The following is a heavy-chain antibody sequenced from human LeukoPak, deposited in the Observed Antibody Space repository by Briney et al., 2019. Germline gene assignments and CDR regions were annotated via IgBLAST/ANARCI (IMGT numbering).Heavy chain of an antibody. Sequence: PGGSLRLSCAASGFTFSDYYMSWIRQAPGKGLEWVAFLEYDGTSNYLDSVKGRFTISRDNSESTLYLQMNSLQVEDTAIYYCAKRGFRAPSGDDVLESLHLWGQGTLVTVSS. J-gene: IGHJ1*01. V-gene: IGHV3-30*02. CDR1: GFTFSDYY. CDR3: AKRGFRAPSGDDVLESLHL. D-gene: IGHD2-21*01. CDR2: LEYDGTS.